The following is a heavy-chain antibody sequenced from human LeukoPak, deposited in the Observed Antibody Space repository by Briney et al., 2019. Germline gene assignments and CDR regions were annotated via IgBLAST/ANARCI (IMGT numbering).Heavy chain of an antibody. CDR1: GFTFSSYS. J-gene: IGHJ4*02. Sequence: GGSLRLSCAASGFTFSSYSMNWVRQAPGKGLEWVSYISSSSSTIYYADSVKGRFTISRDNAKNSLYLQMNSLRAEDTAVYYCARDGIQPWLSLPNFDYWGQGTLVTVSS. V-gene: IGHV3-48*01. CDR3: ARDGIQPWLSLPNFDY. CDR2: ISSSSSTI. D-gene: IGHD5-18*01.